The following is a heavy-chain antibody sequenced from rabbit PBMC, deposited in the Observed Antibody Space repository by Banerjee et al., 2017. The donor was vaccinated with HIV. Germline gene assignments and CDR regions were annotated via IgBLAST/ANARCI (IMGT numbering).Heavy chain of an antibody. Sequence: QSLEESGGGLVQPGGSLTLPCTASGFSFSSSDWICWVRQAPGKGLEWIACIDAGSSGSTYYASWAKGRFTISKTSSTTVTLQMTSLTAADTATYFCARGGAVVRYFTWWGPGTLVTVS. V-gene: IGHV1S40*01. J-gene: IGHJ4*01. CDR1: GFSFSSSDW. CDR2: IDAGSSGST. D-gene: IGHD1-1*01. CDR3: ARGGAVVRYFTW.